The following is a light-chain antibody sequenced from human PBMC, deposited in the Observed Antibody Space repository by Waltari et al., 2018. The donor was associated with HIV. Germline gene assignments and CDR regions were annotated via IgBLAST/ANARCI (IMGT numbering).Light chain of an antibody. J-gene: IGKJ4*01. V-gene: IGKV1-5*03. CDR3: QQYNSYVT. CDR1: QSISSW. CDR2: KAS. Sequence: DIQMTQSPSTLSASVGDRVTITCRASQSISSWLAWYQQKPGKAPKLLIYKASSLESGVPSRFGGSGSGTEFTLTISSLQPDDFATYYCQQYNSYVTFGGGTKVEIK.